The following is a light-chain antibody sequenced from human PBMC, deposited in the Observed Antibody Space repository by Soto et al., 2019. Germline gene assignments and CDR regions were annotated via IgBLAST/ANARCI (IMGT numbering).Light chain of an antibody. CDR3: QQSFSTPQT. J-gene: IGKJ4*01. V-gene: IGKV1-39*01. Sequence: DIQMTQSPSSLSASVGDSVTITCRASQSINIYLSWYQQKPGKAPKLLINVASTLQGGVPSRFRGSGSGTEFPLAISSLQPEDSATYYCQQSFSTPQTFGGGTRVEIK. CDR1: QSINIY. CDR2: VAS.